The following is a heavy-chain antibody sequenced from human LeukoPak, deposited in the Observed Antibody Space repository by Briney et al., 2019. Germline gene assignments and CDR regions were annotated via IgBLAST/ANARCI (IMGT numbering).Heavy chain of an antibody. Sequence: GGFLRLSCAASGFTFSSYSMNWVRQAPGKGLEWVSYISSSSSTIYYADSVKGRFTISRDNAKSSLYLQMNSLRAEDTAVYYCAKVGSSRTAVGATDYWGQGTLVTVSS. V-gene: IGHV3-48*04. D-gene: IGHD1-26*01. CDR3: AKVGSSRTAVGATDY. CDR2: ISSSSSTI. CDR1: GFTFSSYS. J-gene: IGHJ4*02.